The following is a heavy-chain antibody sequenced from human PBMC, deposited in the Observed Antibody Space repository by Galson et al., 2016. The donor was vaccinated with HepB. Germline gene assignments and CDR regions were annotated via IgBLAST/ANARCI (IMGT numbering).Heavy chain of an antibody. CDR2: IYPGDSDT. V-gene: IGHV5-51*01. CDR1: GYDFTSYW. J-gene: IGHJ6*02. Sequence: QSGADVKKPGESLKISCKGSGYDFTSYWIGWVRQMPGKGLEWMGIIYPGDSDTRYSPSFQGQVTISADKSISTASLQWGSLKASDTAMYYCASPSEPYYYGMDVWGQGTTVTVSS. CDR3: ASPSEPYYYGMDV.